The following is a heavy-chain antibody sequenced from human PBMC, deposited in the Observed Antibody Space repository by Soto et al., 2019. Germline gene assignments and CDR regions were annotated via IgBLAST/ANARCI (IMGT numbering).Heavy chain of an antibody. Sequence: SETLSLTCTVSGGSFTSTNYFWGWIRQPPGKGLEWIGYMYYNGNTFYSPSLKSRVTMSVDTSKRQFSLDLSSVTAADTAMYYCARGRGPTVTGTGYFDSWGQGTLVTVSS. D-gene: IGHD1-1*01. J-gene: IGHJ4*02. V-gene: IGHV4-39*01. CDR1: GGSFTSTNYF. CDR3: ARGRGPTVTGTGYFDS. CDR2: MYYNGNT.